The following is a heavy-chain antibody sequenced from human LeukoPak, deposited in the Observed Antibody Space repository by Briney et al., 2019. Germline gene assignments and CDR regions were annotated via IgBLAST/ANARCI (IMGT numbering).Heavy chain of an antibody. CDR1: GYSFTSYW. J-gene: IGHJ4*02. CDR2: IYPGDSDT. D-gene: IGHD6-19*01. CDR3: ARQYVSSGWYSPFDC. V-gene: IGHV5-51*01. Sequence: GESLKISCKGSGYSFTSYWIGWVRQMPGKGLEWMGIIYPGDSDTRYSPSFQGQVTISADKSISTAYLQWSSLKASDTAMYYCARQYVSSGWYSPFDCWGRGTLVTVSS.